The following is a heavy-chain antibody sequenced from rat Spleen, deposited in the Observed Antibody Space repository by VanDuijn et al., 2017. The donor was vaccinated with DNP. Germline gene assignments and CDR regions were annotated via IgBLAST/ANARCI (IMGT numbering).Heavy chain of an antibody. CDR1: GFIFSNYY. V-gene: IGHV5-25*01. J-gene: IGHJ3*01. D-gene: IGHD1-2*01. CDR2: INPGGDNT. Sequence: EVQLVESGGGLVQPGRSMKLSCAASGFIFSNYYMAWVRQAPTKCLEWVASINPGGDNTYYRVSVKGRFTISRENAKNTQYLQMDSLRSEDTATYYCVRHEDSSSHIYGFAYWGQGTLVTVSS. CDR3: VRHEDSSSHIYGFAY.